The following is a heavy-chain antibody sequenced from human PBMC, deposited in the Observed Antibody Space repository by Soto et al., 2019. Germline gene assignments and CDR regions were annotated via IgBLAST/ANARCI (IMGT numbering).Heavy chain of an antibody. V-gene: IGHV1-2*02. CDR3: ARDDCSSTSCYLEFDY. CDR1: GYTFTGYY. J-gene: IGHJ4*02. Sequence: ASVKVSCKASGYTFTGYYMHWVRQAPGQGLEWMGWIKPNSGGTNYAQKFQGRVTMTRDTSISTAYMELSRLRSDDTAVYYCARDDCSSTSCYLEFDYWGQGTLVTVSS. D-gene: IGHD2-2*01. CDR2: IKPNSGGT.